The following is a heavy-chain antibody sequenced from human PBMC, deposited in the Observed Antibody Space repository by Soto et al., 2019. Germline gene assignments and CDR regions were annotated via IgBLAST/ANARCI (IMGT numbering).Heavy chain of an antibody. CDR1: GFTFCSYS. D-gene: IGHD2-8*01. CDR2: ISGSSSMI. V-gene: IGHV3-48*01. J-gene: IGHJ4*02. Sequence: EVQLVESGGGLVQPGGSLRLSCAASGFTFCSYSMNWVRQAPGKGLEWVSYISGSSSMIYYADSVKGRFTISRDNAKNSLYLQMNSLRAEDTAVYYCARDLNPRQEMLYALLGYWGQGTLVTVSS. CDR3: ARDLNPRQEMLYALLGY.